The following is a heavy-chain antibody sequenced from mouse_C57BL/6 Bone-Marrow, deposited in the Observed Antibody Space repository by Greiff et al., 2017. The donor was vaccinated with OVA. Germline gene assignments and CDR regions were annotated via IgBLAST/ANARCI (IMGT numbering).Heavy chain of an antibody. CDR1: GFTFSDYG. CDR2: ISSGSSTI. V-gene: IGHV5-17*01. CDR3: ARDDGYYFDY. J-gene: IGHJ2*01. D-gene: IGHD2-3*01. Sequence: EVQVVESGGGLVKPGGSLKLSCAASGFTFSDYGMHWVRQAPETGLEWVAYISSGSSTIYYADTVKGRFTITRDNAKNTLFLQMTSLRSEDTAMYYCARDDGYYFDYWGQGTTLTVSS.